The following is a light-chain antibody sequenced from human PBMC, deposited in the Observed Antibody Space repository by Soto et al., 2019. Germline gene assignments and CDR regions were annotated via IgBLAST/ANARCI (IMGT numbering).Light chain of an antibody. CDR3: SSYAGSNNHV. Sequence: SVLTQPPSASGTPGQTVTVSCSGSSSNIGSYTVNWYQQLPGTAPKLVIYSNHQRPSGVPDRFSGSKSGTSASLAISGLQSEDEADYYCSSYAGSNNHVFGTGTKVTVL. CDR2: SNH. V-gene: IGLV1-44*01. J-gene: IGLJ1*01. CDR1: SSNIGSYT.